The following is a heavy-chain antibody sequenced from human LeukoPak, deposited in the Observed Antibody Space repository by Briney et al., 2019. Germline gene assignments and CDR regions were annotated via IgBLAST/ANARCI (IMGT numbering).Heavy chain of an antibody. Sequence: PGGSLRLSCAASGFTFSSYYMNWVRQAPGKGLEWVSSISIGGNYKYYADSVKGRFTISRDNAKNSLYLQMNSLRAEDTAVYYCARVCAAVGATVEDYWGQGTLVTVSS. CDR3: ARVCAAVGATVEDY. V-gene: IGHV3-21*01. CDR2: ISIGGNYK. CDR1: GFTFSSYY. J-gene: IGHJ4*02. D-gene: IGHD1-26*01.